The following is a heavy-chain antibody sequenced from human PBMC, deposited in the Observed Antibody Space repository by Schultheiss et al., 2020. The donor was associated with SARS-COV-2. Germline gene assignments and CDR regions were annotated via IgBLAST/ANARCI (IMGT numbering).Heavy chain of an antibody. V-gene: IGHV4-34*01. CDR2: INHSGST. J-gene: IGHJ3*02. CDR3: ASRMYYYDSCDYPNDDFDI. D-gene: IGHD3-22*01. CDR1: GGSFSGYY. Sequence: SETLSLTCTVSGGSFSGYYWSWIRQPPGKGLEWIGEINHSGSTNYNPSLKSRVTISVDTSKNQFSLKLSSVTAADTAVYYCASRMYYYDSCDYPNDDFDIWGQGTMVTVSS.